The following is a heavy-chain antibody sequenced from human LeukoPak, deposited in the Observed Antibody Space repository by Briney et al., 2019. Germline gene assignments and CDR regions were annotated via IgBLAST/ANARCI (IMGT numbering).Heavy chain of an antibody. CDR3: ARVREKYFYDSTGQYLPFDY. D-gene: IGHD3-22*01. Sequence: ASVKVSCKASGYTFTNYYIQWVRQAPVQGLEWMGIINPSDGSTTYAQRFQGRVAVTRDTSARTAYMELYSLRSEDTALYFCARVREKYFYDSTGQYLPFDYWGQGTLVTVSS. CDR2: INPSDGST. J-gene: IGHJ4*02. CDR1: GYTFTNYY. V-gene: IGHV1-46*01.